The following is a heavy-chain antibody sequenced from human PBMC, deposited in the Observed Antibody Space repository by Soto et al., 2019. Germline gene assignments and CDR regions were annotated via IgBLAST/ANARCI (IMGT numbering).Heavy chain of an antibody. V-gene: IGHV3-30*18. CDR3: AKDEYYYSRSGYYIFDD. D-gene: IGHD3-22*01. CDR2: ISHDGTNK. CDR1: GFTFNAYG. J-gene: IGHJ4*02. Sequence: GGSLRLSCEVSGFTFNAYGMHWVRQAPGKGLEWVAAISHDGTNKNYGDSVKGRFTISRDNSKNTLYLQMNSLRPEDTALYYCAKDEYYYSRSGYYIFDDWGQGTLVTVSS.